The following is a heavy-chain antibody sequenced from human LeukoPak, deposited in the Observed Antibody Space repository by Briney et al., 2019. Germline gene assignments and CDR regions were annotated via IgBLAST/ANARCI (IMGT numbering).Heavy chain of an antibody. J-gene: IGHJ4*02. CDR2: IHASGTI. CDR1: GGSLSSDSYY. Sequence: SETLSLTCTVSGGSLSSDSYYWNWIRQPVGKGLEWIGRIHASGTINYNPSLKSRVNISIDSSKNQFSVRLSSVTAADTAMYYCAKSGFLEWYFDFWGQGNMVTVSS. D-gene: IGHD3-3*01. CDR3: AKSGFLEWYFDF. V-gene: IGHV4-61*02.